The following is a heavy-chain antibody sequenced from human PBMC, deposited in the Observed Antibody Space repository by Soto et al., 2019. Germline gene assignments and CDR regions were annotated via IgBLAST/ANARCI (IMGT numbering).Heavy chain of an antibody. V-gene: IGHV3-30-3*01. D-gene: IGHD6-6*01. CDR3: ARDRSSELLLYDY. J-gene: IGHJ4*02. CDR1: GFSFSDYA. Sequence: QVQLVESGGGVVQPGRSLRLSCAASGFSFSDYAMHWVRQAPGKGLDWVAAIPHDGSNRYYADSVKGRFTISRDNSKYTLYLQMNGLRPEDTAVYYCARDRSSELLLYDYWGQGTLVIVSS. CDR2: IPHDGSNR.